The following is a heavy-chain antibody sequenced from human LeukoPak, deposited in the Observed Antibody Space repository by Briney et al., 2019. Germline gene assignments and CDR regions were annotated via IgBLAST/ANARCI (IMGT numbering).Heavy chain of an antibody. J-gene: IGHJ4*02. CDR3: ARIWNRGFDY. CDR2: IYSGGST. CDR1: GFTVSSNY. Sequence: PGGSLRLSCAASGFTVSSNYMSWVRQAPGKGLEWVSVIYSGGSTYYADSVKGRVTISRDASENTLYLQMNGLRAEDTAVYYCARIWNRGFDYWGQGTPVTVSS. V-gene: IGHV3-53*01. D-gene: IGHD2/OR15-2a*01.